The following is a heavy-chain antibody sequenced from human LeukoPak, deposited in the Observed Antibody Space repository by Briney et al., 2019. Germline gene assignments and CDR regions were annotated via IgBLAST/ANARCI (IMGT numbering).Heavy chain of an antibody. CDR1: GGSISSYD. D-gene: IGHD3-16*02. CDR3: ARGYYDYVWGSYRYLYFDY. V-gene: IGHV4-4*07. CDR2: IYTRGST. Sequence: SSETLSLTCTVSGGSISSYDWSWIRQPAGKGLEWIGRIYTRGSTNYNPSLKSRVSMSVDTSKKQFSLKLSSVTAADTAVYYCARGYYDYVWGSYRYLYFDYWGQGTLVTVSS. J-gene: IGHJ4*02.